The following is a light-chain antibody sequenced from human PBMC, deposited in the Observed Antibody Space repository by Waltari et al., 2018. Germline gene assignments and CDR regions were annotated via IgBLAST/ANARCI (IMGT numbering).Light chain of an antibody. V-gene: IGKV1-5*03. Sequence: GDRVTITCRASQSVSPWLAWYQQKPGKAPRLLIYKVSDLQSGVPSRFSGSGSGSGTEFTLTIASLQPDDCAIYYCQHFNGFPWTFGQGTKVEIK. CDR1: QSVSPW. CDR3: QHFNGFPWT. CDR2: KVS. J-gene: IGKJ1*01.